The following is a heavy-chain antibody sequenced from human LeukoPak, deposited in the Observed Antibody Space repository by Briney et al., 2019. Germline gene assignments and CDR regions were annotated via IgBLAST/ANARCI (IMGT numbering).Heavy chain of an antibody. V-gene: IGHV4-4*07. CDR3: ARVDDRNYYYFDY. CDR2: IYNRGST. D-gene: IGHD3-10*01. Sequence: SETLSLTCSVSGGSINNYYWSWIRQPAGKGLEWIGRIYNRGSTNYNPSLKSRVTMSVDTSKNQFSLKLTSVTAADTAVYYCARVDDRNYYYFDYWGQGTLVTVSS. J-gene: IGHJ4*02. CDR1: GGSINNYY.